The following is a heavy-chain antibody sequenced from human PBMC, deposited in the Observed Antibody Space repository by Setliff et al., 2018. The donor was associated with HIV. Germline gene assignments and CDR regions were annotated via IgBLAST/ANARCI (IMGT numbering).Heavy chain of an antibody. D-gene: IGHD3-16*02. Sequence: PGGSLRLSCAASGFTFSIYPMNWVRQAPGKGLEWVSSISSGGGFIYYADSVKGRFTISRDSTKNSLYLQRNSLRVDDTAVYYCARDSGPYHDYVWGTYRPLYFQHWGQGTLVTVSS. CDR2: ISSGGGFI. J-gene: IGHJ1*01. CDR1: GFTFSIYP. V-gene: IGHV3-21*06. CDR3: ARDSGPYHDYVWGTYRPLYFQH.